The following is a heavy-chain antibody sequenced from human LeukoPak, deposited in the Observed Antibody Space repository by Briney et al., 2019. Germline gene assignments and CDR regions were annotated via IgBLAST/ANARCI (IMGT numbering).Heavy chain of an antibody. D-gene: IGHD6-19*01. CDR2: INAGNGNT. J-gene: IGHJ2*01. Sequence: GASVKVSCKASGYTFTSYGISWVRQAPGQGLEWMGWINAGNGNTKYSQKFQGRVTITRDTSASTAYMELSSLRSEDTAVYYCARIAVPGRPYWYFDLWGRGTLVTVSS. CDR3: ARIAVPGRPYWYFDL. V-gene: IGHV1-3*01. CDR1: GYTFTSYG.